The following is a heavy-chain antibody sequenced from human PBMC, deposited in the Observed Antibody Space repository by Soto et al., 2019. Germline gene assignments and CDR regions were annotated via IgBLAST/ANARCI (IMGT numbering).Heavy chain of an antibody. V-gene: IGHV1-3*01. D-gene: IGHD3-22*01. CDR2: INAGDGNT. J-gene: IGHJ4*02. CDR3: TRDYYDSSCYYPKFDY. Sequence: ASVKVSCKASGYTITYYTVHWVRQAPGQRLEWMGWINAGDGNTKYSPNFQGRVTITKDTSASTVYMELSSLRSEDTAVYFCTRDYYDSSCYYPKFDYWGQGTLVTVSS. CDR1: GYTITYYT.